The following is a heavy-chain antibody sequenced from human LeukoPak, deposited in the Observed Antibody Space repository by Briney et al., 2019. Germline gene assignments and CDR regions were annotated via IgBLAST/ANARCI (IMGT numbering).Heavy chain of an antibody. D-gene: IGHD3-10*01. Sequence: ASVKVSCKASGYTFTGYYMHWVRQAPGQGLEWMGWINPNSGGTNYAQKFQGRVTMTRDTSISTAYMELSRLRSDDTAVYYCARIYYGSGSYYNLGWFDPWGQGTLVTVSP. CDR3: ARIYYGSGSYYNLGWFDP. CDR2: INPNSGGT. CDR1: GYTFTGYY. J-gene: IGHJ5*02. V-gene: IGHV1-2*02.